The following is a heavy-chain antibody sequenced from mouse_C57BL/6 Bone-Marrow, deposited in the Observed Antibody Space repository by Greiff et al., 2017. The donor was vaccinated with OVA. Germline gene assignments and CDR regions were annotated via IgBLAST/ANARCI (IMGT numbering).Heavy chain of an antibody. D-gene: IGHD2-1*01. V-gene: IGHV5-6*02. CDR2: ISSGGSYT. Sequence: DVKLVESGGDLVKPGGSLKLSCAASGFTFSSYGMSWVRQTPDKRLEWVATISSGGSYTYYPDSVKGRFTISRDNAKNTLYLQMSSLKSEDTAMYYCARRGYGNYGFDVWGTGTTVTVSS. CDR1: GFTFSSYG. CDR3: ARRGYGNYGFDV. J-gene: IGHJ1*03.